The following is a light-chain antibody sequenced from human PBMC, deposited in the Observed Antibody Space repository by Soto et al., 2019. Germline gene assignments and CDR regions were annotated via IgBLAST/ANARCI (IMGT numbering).Light chain of an antibody. CDR2: GAS. Sequence: EIVLTQSPGTLSLSPGERATLSCRASQSVSSSYLAWYQQKPGQAPRLLIYGASSRATGIPDRFSGSGSGTDFTLTISRLEPEDFAVYYCQQYGSSPWTFCQGTQVDIK. CDR3: QQYGSSPWT. CDR1: QSVSSSY. J-gene: IGKJ1*01. V-gene: IGKV3-20*01.